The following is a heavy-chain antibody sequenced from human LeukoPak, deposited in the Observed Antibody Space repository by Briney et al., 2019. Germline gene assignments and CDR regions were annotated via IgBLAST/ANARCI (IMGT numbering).Heavy chain of an antibody. D-gene: IGHD6-6*01. V-gene: IGHV3-30*02. J-gene: IGHJ6*03. CDR1: GFTFSSYA. CDR2: IWYGGSNK. Sequence: PGGSLRLSCAASGFTFSSYAMHWVRQAPGKGLEWVAVIWYGGSNKYYADSVKGRFTISRDNSKNTLYLQMNSLRAEDTAVYYCAKDGESSSSDYYYYYMDVWGKGTTVTVSS. CDR3: AKDGESSSSDYYYYYMDV.